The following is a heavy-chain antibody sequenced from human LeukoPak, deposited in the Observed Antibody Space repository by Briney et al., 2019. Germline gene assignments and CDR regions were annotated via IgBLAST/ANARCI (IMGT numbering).Heavy chain of an antibody. Sequence: SETLSLTCTVSGGSISSSSYYWSWIRQPAGKGLEWIGRIYTSGSTNYNPSLKSRVTMSVDTSKNQFSLKLSSVTAADTAVYYCARGKYDSSGYYYHNGFDYWGQGTLVTVSS. CDR1: GGSISSSSYY. CDR2: IYTSGST. V-gene: IGHV4-61*02. CDR3: ARGKYDSSGYYYHNGFDY. J-gene: IGHJ4*02. D-gene: IGHD3-22*01.